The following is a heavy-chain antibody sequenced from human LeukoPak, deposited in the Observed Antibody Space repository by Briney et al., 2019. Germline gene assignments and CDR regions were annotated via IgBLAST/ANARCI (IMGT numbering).Heavy chain of an antibody. CDR3: AKDLDGWSSSWYEDFDY. D-gene: IGHD6-13*01. V-gene: IGHV3-23*01. CDR2: ISCSGGST. CDR1: GFTFSSYA. J-gene: IGHJ4*02. Sequence: GGSLRLSCAASGFTFSSYAMSWVRPAPGKRLEWVSAISCSGGSTYYADSVKGRFTISRDNSKNTLYLQMNSLRAEDTAVYYCAKDLDGWSSSWYEDFDYWGQGTLVTVSS.